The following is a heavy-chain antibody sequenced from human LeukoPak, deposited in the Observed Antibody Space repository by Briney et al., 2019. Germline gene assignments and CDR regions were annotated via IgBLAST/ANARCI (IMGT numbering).Heavy chain of an antibody. CDR2: IYPSGTT. D-gene: IGHD3-10*01. Sequence: PSETLSLTCSVSGDSVSSGTYYWNWIRQPAGKGLEWVGRIYPSGTTNSNPSLKSRVTISVDTSKNQFSVNLTSVTAADSAMYYCARGVPYYYGSGNWFDPWGQGTLVTVSS. CDR3: ARGVPYYYGSGNWFDP. CDR1: GDSVSSGTYY. J-gene: IGHJ5*02. V-gene: IGHV4-61*02.